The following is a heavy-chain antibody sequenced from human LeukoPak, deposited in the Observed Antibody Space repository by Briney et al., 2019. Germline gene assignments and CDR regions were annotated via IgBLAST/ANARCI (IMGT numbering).Heavy chain of an antibody. D-gene: IGHD6-13*01. CDR2: IYHSGST. V-gene: IGHV4-4*02. CDR3: ARGRIAAAGEFDY. Sequence: SGTLSLTCAVSGGSISSSNWWSWARRPPGKGLEWIGEIYHSGSTNYNPSLKSRVTISVDKSKNQFSLKLSSVTAADTAVYYCARGRIAAAGEFDYWGQGTLVTVSS. J-gene: IGHJ4*02. CDR1: GGSISSSNW.